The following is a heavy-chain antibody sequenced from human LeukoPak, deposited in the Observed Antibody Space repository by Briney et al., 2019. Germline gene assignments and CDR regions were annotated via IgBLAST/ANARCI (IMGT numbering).Heavy chain of an antibody. J-gene: IGHJ6*03. Sequence: GGSLRLSCATSGFIFSNYWMSWVRQAPGKGLEWVANIKQDESETYYVDSVKGRFTISRDDAKNSLYLQMNSLRAEDTAVYYCARDRRRVAAAGTRHYYMDVWGKGTTVTVSS. V-gene: IGHV3-7*03. CDR1: GFIFSNYW. CDR2: IKQDESET. D-gene: IGHD6-13*01. CDR3: ARDRRRVAAAGTRHYYMDV.